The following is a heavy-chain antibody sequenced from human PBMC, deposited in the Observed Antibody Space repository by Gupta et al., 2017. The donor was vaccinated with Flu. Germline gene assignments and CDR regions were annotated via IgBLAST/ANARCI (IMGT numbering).Heavy chain of an antibody. CDR3: AKLLGYCSGGSGSSRMVCGMDV. Sequence: EVQLVEAGGGLVKPGGSLRLPWAASGFPFSSYSMNWVRQAPGKGLEWVSSISSSSSYIYYADSVKGRCTISRDNAKNSLYLQMNSLRAEDTAVYYCAKLLGYCSGGSGSSRMVCGMDVWGQGTTVTVSS. J-gene: IGHJ6*02. D-gene: IGHD2-15*01. CDR1: GFPFSSYS. V-gene: IGHV3-21*01. CDR2: ISSSSSYI.